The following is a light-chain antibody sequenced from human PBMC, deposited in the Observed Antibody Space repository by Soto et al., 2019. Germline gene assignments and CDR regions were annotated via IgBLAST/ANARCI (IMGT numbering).Light chain of an antibody. CDR2: DAS. CDR3: QQYNSYWT. J-gene: IGKJ1*01. CDR1: QSISSW. Sequence: DIQMTQSPSTLSASVGDRFTMTCRASQSISSWLAWYQQKPGKAPKFLIYDASSLESGVPSRFSGSGSGTEFTLTISSLQPDDFATYYCQQYNSYWTFGQGTKVDIK. V-gene: IGKV1-5*01.